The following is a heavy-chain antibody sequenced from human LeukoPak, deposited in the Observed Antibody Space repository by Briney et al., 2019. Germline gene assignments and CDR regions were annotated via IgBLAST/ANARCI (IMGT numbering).Heavy chain of an antibody. V-gene: IGHV3-30*18. D-gene: IGHD3-22*01. Sequence: PGGSLRLSCAASGFTFSSYGMHWVRQAPGKGLEWVAVISYDGSNKYYADSVKGRFTISRDNSKNMLYLQMNSLRAEDTAVYYCAKLGSGYNLFDYWGQGTLVTVSS. CDR2: ISYDGSNK. CDR3: AKLGSGYNLFDY. J-gene: IGHJ4*02. CDR1: GFTFSSYG.